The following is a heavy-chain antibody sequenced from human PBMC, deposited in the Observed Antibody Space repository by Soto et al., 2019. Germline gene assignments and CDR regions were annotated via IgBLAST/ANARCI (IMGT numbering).Heavy chain of an antibody. Sequence: YYWSCIRQPPGKGLEWIGEINHSGSTNYNPSLKSRVTISVDTSKNQFSLKLSSVTAADTAVYYCARGRHRGYSYGYGVLFDYWGQGTLVTVSS. D-gene: IGHD5-18*01. CDR3: ARGRHRGYSYGYGVLFDY. V-gene: IGHV4-34*01. CDR2: INHSGST. CDR1: YY. J-gene: IGHJ4*02.